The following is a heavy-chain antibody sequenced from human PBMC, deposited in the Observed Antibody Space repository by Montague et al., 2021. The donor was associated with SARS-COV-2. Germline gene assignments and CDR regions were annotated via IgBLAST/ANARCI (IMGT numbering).Heavy chain of an antibody. J-gene: IGHJ4*02. V-gene: IGHV3-21*01. D-gene: IGHD3-16*01. Sequence: SLRLSCATSGFTFSRNSMNWVRQAPGKGLEWVSTISSDTLHTFYAESVKGRFTISRDNAKNELYLQMNSLRAEDMAVYYCARGGEIDVWAPFGHRGQGTLVTVSS. CDR3: ARGGEIDVWAPFGH. CDR1: GFTFSRNS. CDR2: ISSDTLHT.